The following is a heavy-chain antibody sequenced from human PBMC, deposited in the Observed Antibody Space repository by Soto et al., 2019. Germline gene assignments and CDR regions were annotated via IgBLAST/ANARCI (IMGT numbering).Heavy chain of an antibody. CDR2: IYYSGST. V-gene: IGHV4-61*01. Sequence: PSETLSLTCTVSGGSISSSSYYWSWIRQPPGKGLEWIGYIYYSGSTNYNPSLKSRVTISVDTSKNQFSQKLSSVTAADTAVYYCARDAQAAAGFGLGHYYYYYGMDVWGQGTTVTVSS. D-gene: IGHD6-13*01. CDR1: GGSISSSSYY. J-gene: IGHJ6*02. CDR3: ARDAQAAAGFGLGHYYYYYGMDV.